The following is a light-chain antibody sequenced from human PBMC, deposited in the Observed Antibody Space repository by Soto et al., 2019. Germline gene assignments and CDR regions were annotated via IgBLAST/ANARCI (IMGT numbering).Light chain of an antibody. V-gene: IGKV1-27*01. CDR2: GAY. J-gene: IGKJ1*01. CDR3: QKYDSAPQT. Sequence: DIQMTQSPSSLSASVGDRVTITCRASQGISNHLAWYQQKPGRVPKVLISGAYTLQSGVPSRFSGSGSGTDFTLTISSLQPEDVATYYCQKYDSAPQTFGQGTKVEIK. CDR1: QGISNH.